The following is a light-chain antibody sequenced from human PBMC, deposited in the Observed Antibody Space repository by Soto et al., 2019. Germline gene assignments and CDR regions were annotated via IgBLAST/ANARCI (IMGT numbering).Light chain of an antibody. CDR3: QQLKTYPYT. CDR1: QDINKF. V-gene: IGKV1-9*01. J-gene: IGKJ2*01. Sequence: IQLTQSPSSLSASVGDRVTVTCRASQDINKFLAWFQQKPGKAPNLLIFSASTLQSAVPSRFSGGGSGTDFTLTIDSLQPEDLATYYCQQLKTYPYTFGQGTKLEIK. CDR2: SAS.